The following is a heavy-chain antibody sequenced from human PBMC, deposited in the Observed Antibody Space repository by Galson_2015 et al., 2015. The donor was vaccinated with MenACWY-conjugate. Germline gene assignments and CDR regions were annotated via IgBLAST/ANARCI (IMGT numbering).Heavy chain of an antibody. D-gene: IGHD4/OR15-4a*01. J-gene: IGHJ6*02. CDR1: GFTFSNYW. Sequence: SLRLSCAASGFTFSNYWMSWARQTPGKGLEWVANIRQDGSEKYYVDSVRGRFTISRDNAKNALYLQMNSLRAEDTALYYCARGPVTPSGAKYYGMDVWGQGTTVTVSS. CDR3: ARGPVTPSGAKYYGMDV. V-gene: IGHV3-7*03. CDR2: IRQDGSEK.